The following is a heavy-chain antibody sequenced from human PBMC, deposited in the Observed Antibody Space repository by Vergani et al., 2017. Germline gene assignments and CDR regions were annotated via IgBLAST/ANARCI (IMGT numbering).Heavy chain of an antibody. J-gene: IGHJ4*02. V-gene: IGHV4-59*01. CDR2: IYYTGST. Sequence: QVQLQESGPGLVKPSETLSLTCTVSGGSISSYYWTWIRQPPGKGLEWIGNIYYTGSTNYNPSLQSRVTMSVYTSNNQFSLRLSSVTAADTAVYYCARGWVSGWYGELGYWGQGTLVTVSS. CDR3: ARGWVSGWYGELGY. CDR1: GGSISSYY. D-gene: IGHD6-19*01.